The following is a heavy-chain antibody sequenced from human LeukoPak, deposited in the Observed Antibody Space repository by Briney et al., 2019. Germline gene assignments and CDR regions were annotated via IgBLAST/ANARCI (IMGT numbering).Heavy chain of an antibody. J-gene: IGHJ4*02. V-gene: IGHV4-61*05. CDR1: GASTDRRVSTNSYY. CDR2: IYNIGSV. D-gene: IGHD3-22*01. Sequence: SETLSLTCTVSGASTDRRVSTNSYYWSWIRQFPGKGLEWIGNIYNIGSVTYKPSLRSRVTMSIDMSKKQFSLRLTSVTAADTAVYFCATHSSGSALDYWGQGIPVTVSS. CDR3: ATHSSGSALDY.